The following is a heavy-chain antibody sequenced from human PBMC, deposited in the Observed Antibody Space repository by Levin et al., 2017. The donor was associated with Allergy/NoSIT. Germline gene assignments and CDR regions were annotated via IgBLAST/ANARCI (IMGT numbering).Heavy chain of an antibody. Sequence: GGSLRLSCAASGFTFSSYAMHWVRQAPGKGLEWVAVISYDGSNKYYADSVKGRFTISRDNSKNTLYLQMNSLRAEDTAVYYCAREGGQWRYFDLWGRGTLVTVSS. D-gene: IGHD6-19*01. CDR3: AREGGQWRYFDL. V-gene: IGHV3-30-3*01. CDR1: GFTFSSYA. CDR2: ISYDGSNK. J-gene: IGHJ2*01.